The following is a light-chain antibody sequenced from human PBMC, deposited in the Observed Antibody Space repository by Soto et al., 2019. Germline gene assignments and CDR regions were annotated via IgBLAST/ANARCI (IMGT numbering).Light chain of an antibody. CDR3: QQRSNWPQYT. CDR1: QSVSSY. Sequence: EIVLTQSPATLSLSPGERATLSCRASQSVSSYLAWYQQKPGQAPRLLIYDASNRAPGIAAGFSGSGSGTDFTLPISSLEPEDVAGYYCQQRSNWPQYTFGQGTKLEIK. CDR2: DAS. V-gene: IGKV3-11*01. J-gene: IGKJ2*01.